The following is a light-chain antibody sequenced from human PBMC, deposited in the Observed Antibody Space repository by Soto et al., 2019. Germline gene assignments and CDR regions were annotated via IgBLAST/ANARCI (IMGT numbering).Light chain of an antibody. V-gene: IGKV3-20*01. CDR3: QQYGSSPPVT. J-gene: IGKJ3*01. CDR1: QSVTGSY. Sequence: EIVLTQSPGTLSLSPGERATLSCRASQSVTGSYLAWYQQKPGQAPRLLIYGASSRASGIPDRFSGSGSGTDFTLTISRLEPDDFAVYYCQQYGSSPPVTFGPGTKVDMK. CDR2: GAS.